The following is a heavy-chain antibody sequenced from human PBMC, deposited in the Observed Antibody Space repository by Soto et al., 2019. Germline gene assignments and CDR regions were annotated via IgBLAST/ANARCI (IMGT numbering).Heavy chain of an antibody. J-gene: IGHJ4*02. CDR1: EFSFITYW. CDR2: IKEDGSEK. Sequence: EVQLVESGGGLVQSGGSLRLSCEASEFSFITYWMNWVRQAPGKELEWLASIKEDGSEKQYVDSVKGRFTISRDNAKNSLYLQMNSLSEEDTAVYYCVRAISGSFALWGQGTLVIVSS. V-gene: IGHV3-7*04. CDR3: VRAISGSFAL. D-gene: IGHD3-9*01.